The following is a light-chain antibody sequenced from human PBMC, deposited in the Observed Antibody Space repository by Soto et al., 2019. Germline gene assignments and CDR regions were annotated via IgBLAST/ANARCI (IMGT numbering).Light chain of an antibody. CDR1: PSVSSN. J-gene: IGKJ1*01. V-gene: IGKV3-15*01. CDR3: QQYNNWPRT. CDR2: GAS. Sequence: ELVMTQSPATLSVSPGERATLSCRASPSVSSNLAWYQQKPGQAPRLLIYGASTRATGIPARFSGSGSGTEFTLTISSLQSEDFAVYYCQQYNNWPRTVGQGTKVDIK.